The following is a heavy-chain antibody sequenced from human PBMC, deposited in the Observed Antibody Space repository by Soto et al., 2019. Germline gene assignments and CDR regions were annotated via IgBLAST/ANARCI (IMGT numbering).Heavy chain of an antibody. CDR1: GFSFVNYA. CDR2: LSGSGTST. Sequence: GGSLRLSCAASGFSFVNYAMNWVRQAPGKGLEWVSGLSGSGTSTYYADSVKGRFTISRDNSRDTLFLQMSSLTADDTAVYYCAKATTNGGWFNPFDSWGQGALVT. V-gene: IGHV3-23*01. D-gene: IGHD6-19*01. CDR3: AKATTNGGWFNPFDS. J-gene: IGHJ4*02.